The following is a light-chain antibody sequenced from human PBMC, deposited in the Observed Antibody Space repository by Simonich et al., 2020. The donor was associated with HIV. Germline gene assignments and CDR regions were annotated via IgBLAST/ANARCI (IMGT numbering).Light chain of an antibody. CDR2: EGS. V-gene: IGLV2-23*03. J-gene: IGLJ1*01. CDR1: SSTVVSYDL. Sequence: QSALTQPASVSGSPGQSITISCTGTSSTVVSYDLVSWYQQHPGKAPKLVIYEGSKRPSGVSNRFSGSKSGNTASLTISGLQAEDEADDYCCSYAGFSTFNYVFGTGTKVTVL. CDR3: CSYAGFSTFNYV.